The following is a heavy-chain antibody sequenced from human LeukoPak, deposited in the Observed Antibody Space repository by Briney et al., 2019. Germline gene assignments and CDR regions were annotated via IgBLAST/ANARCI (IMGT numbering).Heavy chain of an antibody. V-gene: IGHV3-11*01. J-gene: IGHJ6*02. CDR3: AKCNRGYYDSSGYYNYGMDV. Sequence: PGGSLRLSCAASGFTFSDYYMSWIRQAPGKGLEWVSYISSSGSTIYYADSVKGRFTISRDNAKNSLYLQMNSLRAEDTALYYCAKCNRGYYDSSGYYNYGMDVWGQGTTVTVSS. D-gene: IGHD3-22*01. CDR2: ISSSGSTI. CDR1: GFTFSDYY.